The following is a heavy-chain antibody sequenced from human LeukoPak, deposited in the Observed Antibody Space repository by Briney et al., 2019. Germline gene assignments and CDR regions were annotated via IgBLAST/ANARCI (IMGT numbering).Heavy chain of an antibody. V-gene: IGHV4-34*01. CDR2: INHSGST. D-gene: IGHD3-10*01. CDR3: ARPSTYYGSGSYYRSARSHYFGY. CDR1: GGSFSGYY. Sequence: SETLSLTCAVYGGSFSGYYWSWIRQPPGKGLEWIGEINHSGSTNFNPSLKSRVTISVDTSKNQFSLKLSSVTAADTAVYYCARPSTYYGSGSYYRSARSHYFGYWGQGTLVTVSS. J-gene: IGHJ4*02.